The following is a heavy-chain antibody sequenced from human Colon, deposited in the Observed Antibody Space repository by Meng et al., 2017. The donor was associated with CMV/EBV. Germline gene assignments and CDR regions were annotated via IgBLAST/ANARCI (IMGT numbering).Heavy chain of an antibody. CDR2: ISSSGRTI. CDR1: GFTFNDYS. D-gene: IGHD5-24*01. V-gene: IGHV3-11*04. J-gene: IGHJ4*02. CDR3: AKREASASLDY. Sequence: GESLKISCAASGFTFNDYSMSWIRQAPGKGLEWVSYISSSGRTIYYADSVRGRFTISRDNARNSLYLQMNTLRADDTAVYYCAKREASASLDYWGQGTLVTVSS.